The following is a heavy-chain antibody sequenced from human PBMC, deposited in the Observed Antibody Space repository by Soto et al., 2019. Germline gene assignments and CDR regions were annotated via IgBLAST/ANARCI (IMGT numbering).Heavy chain of an antibody. D-gene: IGHD2-8*01. CDR2: IGAIVYGSGT. CDR3: ARGTKGAGGRNFHL. V-gene: IGHV1-18*01. Sequence: QVQVVQSEVEVKRPGASVRISCKASGYTLDTHAMTWVRQAPGQGLEWMGWIGAIVYGSGTNYARKFQGRLTMARDTSPNTVYLDLGGLRSDDTAVYYCARGTKGAGGRNFHLWGRGTLVGVSS. CDR1: GYTLDTHA. J-gene: IGHJ2*01.